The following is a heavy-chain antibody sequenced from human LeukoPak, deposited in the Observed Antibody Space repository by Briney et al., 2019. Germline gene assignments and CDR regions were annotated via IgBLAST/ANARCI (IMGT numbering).Heavy chain of an antibody. CDR3: ASEENWFDP. V-gene: IGHV1-69*05. CDR1: GGTFSTYA. Sequence: SVKVSCKPCGGTFSTYAISWVRQAPGQGLEWMGRLIPIFGTVNYAQNFQGRVTITTDESTSTAYMELSSLRSEDTAVYYCASEENWFDPWGQGTLVTVSP. CDR2: LIPIFGTV. J-gene: IGHJ5*02.